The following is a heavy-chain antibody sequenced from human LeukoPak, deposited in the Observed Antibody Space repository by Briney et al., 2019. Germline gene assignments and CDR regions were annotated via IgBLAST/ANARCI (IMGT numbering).Heavy chain of an antibody. CDR1: GYTFTSYG. V-gene: IGHV1-18*01. D-gene: IGHD2-2*01. J-gene: IGHJ6*02. Sequence: ASVKVSCKASGYTFTSYGISWVRQAPGQGLEWMGWISAYNGNTNYAQKLQGRVTITTDKSTSTAYMELRSLRSDDTAVYYCARSSYSDIVVVPAAYYYYGMDVWGQGTTVTVFS. CDR2: ISAYNGNT. CDR3: ARSSYSDIVVVPAAYYYYGMDV.